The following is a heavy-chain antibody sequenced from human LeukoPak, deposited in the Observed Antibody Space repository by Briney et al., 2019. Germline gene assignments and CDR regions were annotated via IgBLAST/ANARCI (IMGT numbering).Heavy chain of an antibody. CDR3: ARSSHYYYGSGPLHAYYFDY. CDR2: IYPGDSDT. Sequence: VESLKVSCKGSGYSFTSYWIGWVRQMPGKGLEWMGIIYPGDSDTRNSPSFQGQVTISADKSISTAYLQWSSLKASDTAMYYCARSSHYYYGSGPLHAYYFDYWGQGTLVTVSS. J-gene: IGHJ4*02. CDR1: GYSFTSYW. V-gene: IGHV5-51*01. D-gene: IGHD3-10*01.